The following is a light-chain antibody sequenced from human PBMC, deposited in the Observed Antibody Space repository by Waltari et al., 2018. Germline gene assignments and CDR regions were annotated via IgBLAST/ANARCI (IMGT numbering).Light chain of an antibody. Sequence: EIVMTQSPATLSVSPWESATRSCRASQSVSSNLAWYQQKPGQAPRLLIYGASTRATGIPARFSGSGSGTEFTLTISSMQSEDFAVYYCQQYNNWPSITFGQGTRLEIK. CDR2: GAS. CDR1: QSVSSN. CDR3: QQYNNWPSIT. J-gene: IGKJ5*01. V-gene: IGKV3-15*01.